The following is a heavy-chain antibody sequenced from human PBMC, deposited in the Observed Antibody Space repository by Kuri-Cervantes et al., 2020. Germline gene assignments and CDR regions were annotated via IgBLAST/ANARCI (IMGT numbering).Heavy chain of an antibody. V-gene: IGHV3-21*01. CDR2: ISSSSSYI. CDR3: ARGLKYSSSWFESVAGGGWGTYYYYGMDV. D-gene: IGHD6-13*01. J-gene: IGHJ6*02. Sequence: GESLKISCAASGFTFSSYSMNWVRQAPGKGLEWVSSISSSSSYIYYADSVKGRFTISRDNAKNSLYLQMNSLRAEDTAVYYCARGLKYSSSWFESVAGGGWGTYYYYGMDVWGQGTTVTVSS. CDR1: GFTFSSYS.